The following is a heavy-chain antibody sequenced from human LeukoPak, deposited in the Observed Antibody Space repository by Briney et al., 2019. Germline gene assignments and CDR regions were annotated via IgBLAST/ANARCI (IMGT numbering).Heavy chain of an antibody. D-gene: IGHD3-3*01. CDR2: IYYSGST. CDR3: ARVRDFHWFDP. CDR1: GEPTSSDY. V-gene: IGHV4-59*01. Sequence: PSETLSLTCTVSGEPTSSDYWSWIRQPPGKGLEWIGYIYYSGSTNYNPSLKSRVTISVDTSKNQFSLKLSSVTAADTAVYYCARVRDFHWFDPWGQGTLVTVSS. J-gene: IGHJ5*02.